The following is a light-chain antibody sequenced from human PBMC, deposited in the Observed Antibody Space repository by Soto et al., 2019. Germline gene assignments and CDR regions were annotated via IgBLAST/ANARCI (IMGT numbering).Light chain of an antibody. Sequence: EIVPTHAPTILSESPGERATLSCRSSQIISSNLAWYQQKPGQAPRLLIYGVYTRAPGIPARFSGSGSGTEFTLTISSLQSEDFAVYYCQQYHSWLPRTFGQGTKVDIK. CDR1: QIISSN. J-gene: IGKJ1*01. CDR3: QQYHSWLPRT. V-gene: IGKV3D-15*01. CDR2: GVY.